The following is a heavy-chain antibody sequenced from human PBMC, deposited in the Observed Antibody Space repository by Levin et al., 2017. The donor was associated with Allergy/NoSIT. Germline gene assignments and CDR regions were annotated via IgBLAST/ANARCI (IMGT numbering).Heavy chain of an antibody. CDR3: ARDFIGVADWVDGMDV. V-gene: IGHV3-48*03. CDR2: ISTSGTTI. J-gene: IGHJ6*02. CDR1: GFKFSSYE. Sequence: GGSLRLSCAASGFKFSSYEMNWVRQAPGKGLEWISHISTSGTTIYYADSVKGRFSISRDNANNFVFLQMNSLRVEDTALYYCARDFIGVADWVDGMDVWGQGTTVTV. D-gene: IGHD6-19*01.